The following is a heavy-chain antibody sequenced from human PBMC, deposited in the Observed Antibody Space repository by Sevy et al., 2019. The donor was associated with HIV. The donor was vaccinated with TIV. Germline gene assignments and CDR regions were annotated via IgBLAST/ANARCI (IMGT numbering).Heavy chain of an antibody. D-gene: IGHD4-4*01. J-gene: IGHJ6*02. CDR3: ARDRDYMLDV. CDR2: MSAYYGNT. Sequence: ASVKVSCKASGYTFTTNGMSWVRQAPGQGLEWMGWMSAYYGNTNYAQKLQGRVTLTTDTSTATAYMELRSLRSDDTAVYYCARDRDYMLDVWGQGTAVTVSS. CDR1: GYTFTTNG. V-gene: IGHV1-18*01.